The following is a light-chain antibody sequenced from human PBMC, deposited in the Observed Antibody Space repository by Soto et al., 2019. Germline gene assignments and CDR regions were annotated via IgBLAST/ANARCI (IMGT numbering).Light chain of an antibody. CDR2: SNN. Sequence: QSVLTQPPSASGTPGQRVTISCSGSRSSIGSNTVNWYQHLPGTAPKLLIYSNNHRPSGVPDRFSASKTGASASLAISGLQSEDEGDYYCAAWDASLGGFYVFGTGTTVTVL. V-gene: IGLV1-44*01. J-gene: IGLJ1*01. CDR3: AAWDASLGGFYV. CDR1: RSSIGSNT.